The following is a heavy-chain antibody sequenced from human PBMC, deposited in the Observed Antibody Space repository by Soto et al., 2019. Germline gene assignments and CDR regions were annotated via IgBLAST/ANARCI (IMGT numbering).Heavy chain of an antibody. D-gene: IGHD3-22*01. CDR1: GYTFTSYG. V-gene: IGHV1-18*01. CDR3: ARVKGSGYHNWFDP. J-gene: IGHJ5*02. CDR2: ISAYNGDT. Sequence: SVKVSCKASGYTFTSYGISWVRQAPGRGLEWMGWISAYNGDTDYVQKLQGRVTMTTDTSTSTAYMELRSLRSDDPAVYYCARVKGSGYHNWFDPWGQGTLVTVSS.